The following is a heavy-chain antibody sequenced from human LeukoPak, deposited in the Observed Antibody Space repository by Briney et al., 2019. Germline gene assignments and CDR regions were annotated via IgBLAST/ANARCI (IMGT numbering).Heavy chain of an antibody. D-gene: IGHD3-22*01. Sequence: GRSLRLSCAASGFTFSSYEMNWVRQAPGQGLDRVSYSSSSCITIYYADFVKGRFNISRDNAKNSLSLQMNSLRAEDTAVYYCARSRSYYYDSTGYNLDYWGQGTLVTVSS. CDR2: SSSSCITI. V-gene: IGHV3-48*03. CDR1: GFTFSSYE. J-gene: IGHJ4*02. CDR3: ARSRSYYYDSTGYNLDY.